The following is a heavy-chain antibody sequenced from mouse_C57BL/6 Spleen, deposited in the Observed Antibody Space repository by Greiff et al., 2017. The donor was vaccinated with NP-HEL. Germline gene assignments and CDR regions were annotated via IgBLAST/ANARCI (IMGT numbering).Heavy chain of an antibody. D-gene: IGHD2-1*01. CDR1: GYTFTDYY. CDR3: ARGYGNYLDY. CDR2: INPYNGGT. J-gene: IGHJ2*01. Sequence: EVQLQQSGPVLVKPGASVKMSCKASGYTFTDYYMNWVKQSHGKSLEWIGVINPYNGGTSYNQKFKGKATLTVDKSSSTAYMELNSLTSEDSAVYYCARGYGNYLDYWGQCTTLTVSS. V-gene: IGHV1-19*01.